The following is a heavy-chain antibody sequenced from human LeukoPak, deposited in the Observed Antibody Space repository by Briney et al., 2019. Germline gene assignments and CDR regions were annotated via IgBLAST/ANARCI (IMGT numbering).Heavy chain of an antibody. V-gene: IGHV1-2*02. CDR2: INPNSGGT. J-gene: IGHJ4*02. D-gene: IGHD2-15*01. CDR3: VRKSATRRTSEFDY. Sequence: ASVKVSCKASGYTFCDYYIHWVRQAPGQGLEWMGWINPNSGGTKYAQKFQGRVTMTRDTSISTAYMDLSSLGSDDTAVFYCVRKSATRRTSEFDYWGQGTPVTVSS. CDR1: GYTFCDYY.